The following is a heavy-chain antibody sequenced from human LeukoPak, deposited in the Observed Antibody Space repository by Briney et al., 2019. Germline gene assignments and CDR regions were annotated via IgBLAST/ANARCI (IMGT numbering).Heavy chain of an antibody. V-gene: IGHV3-74*01. CDR2: INSDGSST. CDR1: GFTFSSYW. Sequence: GGSLRLSCAASGFTFSSYWMHWVRQAPGKGLVWVSRINSDGSSTSYADSVKGRFTISRDNAKNTLYLQMNSLRAEDTAVYYCARISDYYDGSGYYSAIDYWGQGTLVTVSS. J-gene: IGHJ4*02. CDR3: ARISDYYDGSGYYSAIDY. D-gene: IGHD3-22*01.